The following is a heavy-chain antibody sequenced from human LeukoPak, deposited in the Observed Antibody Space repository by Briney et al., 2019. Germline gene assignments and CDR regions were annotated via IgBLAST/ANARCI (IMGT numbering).Heavy chain of an antibody. CDR2: VYYSGST. V-gene: IGHV4-59*01. Sequence: KPSETLSLTCTVSGGSISDYYWSWIRQPPGKALEWIGYVYYSGSTSYNPSLKSRVTISVDTSKNQFSLKVSSVTAADTALYYCARGHLVFACWGQGTLVTVSP. CDR1: GGSISDYY. D-gene: IGHD6-6*01. J-gene: IGHJ4*02. CDR3: ARGHLVFAC.